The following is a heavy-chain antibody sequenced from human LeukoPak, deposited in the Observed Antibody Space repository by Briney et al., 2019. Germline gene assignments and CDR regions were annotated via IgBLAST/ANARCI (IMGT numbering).Heavy chain of an antibody. J-gene: IGHJ6*02. D-gene: IGHD3-16*01. CDR2: INHNGNVN. CDR3: ARGGGLDV. Sequence: GALGTSFGGSGFSFSSYWMKWARPAPGKGLEWVASINHNGNVNYYVDSVKGRFTISRDNAKNSLYLQMSNLRAEDTAVYFCARGGGLDVWGQGATVTVSS. V-gene: IGHV3-7*03. CDR1: GFSFSSYW.